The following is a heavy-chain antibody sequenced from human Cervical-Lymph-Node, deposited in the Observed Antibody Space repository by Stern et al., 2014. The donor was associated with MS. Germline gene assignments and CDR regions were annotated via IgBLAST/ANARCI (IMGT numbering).Heavy chain of an antibody. CDR1: GYRFSDYY. J-gene: IGHJ4*02. CDR3: ARVPAQQWLVPTASQSPYDC. V-gene: IGHV1-2*06. D-gene: IGHD6-19*01. CDR2: IDPNSGGQ. Sequence: QVQLVESGAEVRKPGASVKVSCKASGYRFSDYYLHWVRQAPGQGPEWMGRIDPNSGGQNYAQKFQGRVTMTSDTSMRTAYMEMNSLRSDDTAVYYCARVPAQQWLVPTASQSPYDCWGQGTLVTVSS.